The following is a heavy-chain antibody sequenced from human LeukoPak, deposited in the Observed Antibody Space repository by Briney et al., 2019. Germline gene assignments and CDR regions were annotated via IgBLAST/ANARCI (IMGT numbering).Heavy chain of an antibody. D-gene: IGHD2-15*01. CDR1: GGSVSSGSYY. V-gene: IGHV4-61*01. CDR2: IYYSGST. J-gene: IGHJ3*02. Sequence: PSETLSLTCTVSGGSVSSGSYYWSWIRQPPGKELEWIGYIYYSGSTNSNPSLKSRVTISVDTSKNQFSLKLSSVTAADTAVYYCARPKRLVVAATRGAFDIWGQGTMVTVSS. CDR3: ARPKRLVVAATRGAFDI.